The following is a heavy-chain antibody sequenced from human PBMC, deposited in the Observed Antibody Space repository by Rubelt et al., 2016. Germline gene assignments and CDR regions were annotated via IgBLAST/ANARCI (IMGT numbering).Heavy chain of an antibody. V-gene: IGHV4-38-2*02. Sequence: QVQLQESGQGLVKTSEALSLTCTVSGYSVSTTYYWAWIRQSPGKGLEWIGSIYQSGTHYYNPSLKSPDTISLDTSKHQISLTLKPGTAADTAVYYCARDEPAALVDYWGQGTLVTVSS. CDR3: ARDEPAALVDY. J-gene: IGHJ4*02. CDR1: GYSVSTTYY. CDR2: IYQSGTH. D-gene: IGHD6-13*01.